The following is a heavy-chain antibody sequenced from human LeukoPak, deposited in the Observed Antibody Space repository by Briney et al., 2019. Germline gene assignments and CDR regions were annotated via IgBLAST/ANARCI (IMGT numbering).Heavy chain of an antibody. Sequence: GASVKVSCKASGYTFTGYYMHWVRQAPGQGLERMGRINPNSGGTNYAQKFQGRVTMTRDTSISTAYMELSRLRSDDTAVYYCAREIKRQWLVRSRENTFDYWGQGTLVTVSS. J-gene: IGHJ4*02. D-gene: IGHD6-19*01. CDR1: GYTFTGYY. V-gene: IGHV1-2*06. CDR2: INPNSGGT. CDR3: AREIKRQWLVRSRENTFDY.